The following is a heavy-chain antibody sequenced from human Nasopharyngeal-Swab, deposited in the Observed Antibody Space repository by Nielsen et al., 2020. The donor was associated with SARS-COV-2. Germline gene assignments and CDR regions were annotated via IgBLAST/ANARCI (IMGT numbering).Heavy chain of an antibody. V-gene: IGHV3-9*01. Sequence: SLKISCVASGFTFDDYAMHWVRQAPGKGLEWVAGITWNSGKVDYVDSVTGRFTIARDNAKNSLYLQMKRLEAEDTGLYYCVKDLTKRFQTGYSSGWSGAFDIWGQGTMVAVSS. D-gene: IGHD6-19*01. CDR1: GFTFDDYA. CDR3: VKDLTKRFQTGYSSGWSGAFDI. CDR2: ITWNSGKV. J-gene: IGHJ3*02.